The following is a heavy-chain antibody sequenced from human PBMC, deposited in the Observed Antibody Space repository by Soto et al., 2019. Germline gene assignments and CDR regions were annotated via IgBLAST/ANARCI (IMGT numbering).Heavy chain of an antibody. Sequence: PGGTLRRSCSASPCTFTSYGMNCVLQAPNKGLCWVQVIWYDGSNKYYADSVKERFTISRDNSKNTLYLQMNSLKAEHTAVYHCARDSRFNGSGYFDKGGQGSLVTV. CDR3: ARDSRFNGSGYFDK. CDR2: IWYDGSNK. J-gene: IGHJ4*02. CDR1: PCTFTSYG. D-gene: IGHD1-26*01. V-gene: IGHV3-33*01.